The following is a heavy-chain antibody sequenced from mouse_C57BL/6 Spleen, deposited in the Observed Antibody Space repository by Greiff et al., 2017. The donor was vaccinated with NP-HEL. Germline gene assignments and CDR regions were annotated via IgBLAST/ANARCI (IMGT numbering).Heavy chain of an antibody. V-gene: IGHV1-50*01. J-gene: IGHJ2*01. D-gene: IGHD4-1*01. CDR1: GYTFTSYW. CDR2: IDPSDSYT. CDR3: ARRKGTGHFDY. Sequence: QVQLQQPGAELVKPGASVKLSCKASGYTFTSYWMQWVKQRPGQGLEWIGEIDPSDSYTNYNQKFKGKATLTVDTSSSTAYMQLSSLTSEDSAVYYCARRKGTGHFDYWGQGTTLTVSS.